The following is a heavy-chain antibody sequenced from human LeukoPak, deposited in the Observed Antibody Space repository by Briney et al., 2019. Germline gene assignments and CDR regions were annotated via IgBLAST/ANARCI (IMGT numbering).Heavy chain of an antibody. CDR2: IWYDGSNK. J-gene: IGHJ4*02. Sequence: GRSLRLSCAASGFTFSSYGMHWVRQAPGKGLEWVAVIWYDGSNKYYVDSVKGRFTISRDNSKNTVYLQMNSLRAEDTAVYYCARDIYHSGGYYYDYWGQGTLVTVSS. CDR1: GFTFSSYG. D-gene: IGHD3-22*01. V-gene: IGHV3-33*01. CDR3: ARDIYHSGGYYYDY.